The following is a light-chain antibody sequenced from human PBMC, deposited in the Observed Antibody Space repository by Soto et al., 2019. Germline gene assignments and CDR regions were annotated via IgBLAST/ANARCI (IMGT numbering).Light chain of an antibody. CDR3: QQHNSFSIT. Sequence: IRITRSPSSLSSSLGYRFTFTCRASQSISTYLNWFQQRPGKAPKLLIYGAYTLQDGVPSRFSGSGSGTEFTLTINSLQADDFATYYCQQHNSFSITFGQGTRLEIK. J-gene: IGKJ5*01. CDR2: GAY. CDR1: QSISTY. V-gene: IGKV1-5*01.